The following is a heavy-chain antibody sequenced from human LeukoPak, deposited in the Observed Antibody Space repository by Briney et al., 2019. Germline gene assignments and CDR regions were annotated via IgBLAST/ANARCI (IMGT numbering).Heavy chain of an antibody. D-gene: IGHD4-17*01. Sequence: PSETLSLTCAVYGRSFSGYYWSWIRQPPGKGLEWIGEINHSGSTSYNPSLKSRVTISVDTSKNQFSLKLNSVTAADTAVYYCASTPVGLTTVTTDPFDYWGQGTLVTVSS. CDR3: ASTPVGLTTVTTDPFDY. CDR2: INHSGST. V-gene: IGHV4-34*01. J-gene: IGHJ4*02. CDR1: GRSFSGYY.